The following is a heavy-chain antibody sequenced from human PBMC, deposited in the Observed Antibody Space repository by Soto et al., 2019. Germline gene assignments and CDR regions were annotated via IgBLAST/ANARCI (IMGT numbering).Heavy chain of an antibody. CDR1: GISCSSYT. D-gene: IGHD2-8*02. CDR2: IRGSGDRT. Sequence: EVQLLESGVGFEQPGGTLRLSCTASGISCSSYTMSGVRQAPRKGLEWASGIRGSGDRTNYADSVKGRFTISRDNSKRTLYLQVDSLRAEDTAVYYCATTTLPAVLVVPKSRPFEIWGQGTMVTVSS. V-gene: IGHV3-23*01. CDR3: ATTTLPAVLVVPKSRPFEI. J-gene: IGHJ3*02.